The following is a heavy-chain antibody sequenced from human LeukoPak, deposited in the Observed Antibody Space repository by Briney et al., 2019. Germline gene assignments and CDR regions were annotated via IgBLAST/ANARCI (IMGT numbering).Heavy chain of an antibody. V-gene: IGHV3-21*04. D-gene: IGHD6-6*01. CDR3: AKGSRSSSSNRGPDAFDI. Sequence: GGSLRLSCAASGFTFSSYSMNWVRQAPGKGLEWVSSISSSSSYIYYADSVKGRFTISRDNSKNTLYLQMNSLRAEDTAVYYCAKGSRSSSSNRGPDAFDIWGQGTMVTVSS. CDR2: ISSSSSYI. J-gene: IGHJ3*02. CDR1: GFTFSSYS.